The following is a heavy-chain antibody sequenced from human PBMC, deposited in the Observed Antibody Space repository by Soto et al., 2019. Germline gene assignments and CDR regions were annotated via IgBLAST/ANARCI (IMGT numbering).Heavy chain of an antibody. Sequence: QVQLVQSGAELKKPGASVKVSCKASGYTFSNYDMNWVRQATGQGPEGIGWVNPNNGDTGYAQKFQGRVTLTTDISTTTAYMELTSLRSEDTAISYCAKVSRKGSAIDFDYWGQGTLITVSS. D-gene: IGHD3-10*01. CDR1: GYTFSNYD. J-gene: IGHJ4*02. V-gene: IGHV1-8*01. CDR3: AKVSRKGSAIDFDY. CDR2: VNPNNGDT.